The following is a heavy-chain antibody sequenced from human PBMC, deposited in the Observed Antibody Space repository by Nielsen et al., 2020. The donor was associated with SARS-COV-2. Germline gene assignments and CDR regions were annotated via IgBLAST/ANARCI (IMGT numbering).Heavy chain of an antibody. J-gene: IGHJ4*02. CDR2: IIPIFGTA. CDR3: ARFSRYYYYSSGYPANFDY. Sequence: SVNVSCKASGATFSKYTITWVRQAPGQGLEWMGGIIPIFGTANYAQKSQGRVTITADKSTSTAYMELSSLRSEDTAVYYCARFSRYYYYSSGYPANFDYWGQGTLVTVSS. CDR1: GATFSKYT. V-gene: IGHV1-69*06. D-gene: IGHD3-22*01.